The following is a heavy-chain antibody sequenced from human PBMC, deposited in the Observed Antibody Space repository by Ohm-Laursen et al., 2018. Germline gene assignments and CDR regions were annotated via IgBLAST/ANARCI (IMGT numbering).Heavy chain of an antibody. D-gene: IGHD6-13*01. V-gene: IGHV4-4*07. J-gene: IGHJ4*02. CDR2: INISGTT. CDR3: ARTLSSSWYSELNY. CDR1: GGAISSYY. Sequence: SETLSLTCPISGGAISSYYWSWIRQPAGKGLEWIGRINISGTTNYNPSLESRVTMSADTPKNQFSLKLTSVTAADTAVYYCARTLSSSWYSELNYWGQGTLGTVSS.